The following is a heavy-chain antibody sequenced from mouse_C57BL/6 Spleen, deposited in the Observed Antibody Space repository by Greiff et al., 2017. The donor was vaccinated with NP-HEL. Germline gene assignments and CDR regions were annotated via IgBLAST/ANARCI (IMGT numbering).Heavy chain of an antibody. V-gene: IGHV3-6*01. CDR3: ARRDDYRAWFAY. J-gene: IGHJ3*01. CDR2: ISYDGSN. D-gene: IGHD2-4*01. Sequence: EVQLQQSGPGLVKPSQSLSLTCSVTGYSITSGYYWNWIRQFPGNKLEWMGYISYDGSNNYNPSLKNRISITRDTSKNQFFLKLNSVTTEDTATYYCARRDDYRAWFAYWGQGTLVTVSA. CDR1: GYSITSGYY.